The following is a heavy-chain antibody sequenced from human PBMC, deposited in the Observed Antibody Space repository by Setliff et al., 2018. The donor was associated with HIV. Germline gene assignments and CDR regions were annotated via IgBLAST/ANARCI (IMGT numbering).Heavy chain of an antibody. D-gene: IGHD6-19*01. V-gene: IGHV1-69*13. J-gene: IGHJ4*02. CDR1: GGTFTMSA. CDR2: IIPFRTTP. Sequence: SVKVSCKASGGTFTMSAFNWVRQAPGQGLEWMGGIIPFRTTPEYAQRFQGRVTITADESTRTVYMDMSSLRDEDTAVYYCARESGNGWNSDYWGQGTLVTVSS. CDR3: ARESGNGWNSDY.